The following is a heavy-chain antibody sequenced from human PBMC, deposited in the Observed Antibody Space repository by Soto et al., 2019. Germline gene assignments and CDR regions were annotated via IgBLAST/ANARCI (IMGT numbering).Heavy chain of an antibody. Sequence: PGGSLRLSCAASGFTFSSYSMNWVRQAPGKGLEWVSSISSSSSYIYYADSVKGRFTISRDNAKNSLYLQMNSLRAEDTAVYYCARDYTVAGTSGYYYYYGMDVWGQGTTVTVSS. V-gene: IGHV3-21*01. J-gene: IGHJ6*02. CDR2: ISSSSSYI. D-gene: IGHD6-19*01. CDR1: GFTFSSYS. CDR3: ARDYTVAGTSGYYYYYGMDV.